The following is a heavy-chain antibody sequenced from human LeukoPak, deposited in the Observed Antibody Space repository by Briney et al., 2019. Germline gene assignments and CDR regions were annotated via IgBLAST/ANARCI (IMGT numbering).Heavy chain of an antibody. D-gene: IGHD3-10*01. J-gene: IGHJ3*02. CDR2: IDYSGGST. CDR3: AKEGDYYGSGSYRDGFDI. V-gene: IGHV3-23*01. Sequence: GGSLRLSCTASGFTLSSYEMSWIRQAPGKGLEWVSSIDYSGGSTHYADSVMGRFTISRDNSKNTLYLQMNSLRPEDTAVYYCAKEGDYYGSGSYRDGFDIWGQGTRATVSS. CDR1: GFTLSSYE.